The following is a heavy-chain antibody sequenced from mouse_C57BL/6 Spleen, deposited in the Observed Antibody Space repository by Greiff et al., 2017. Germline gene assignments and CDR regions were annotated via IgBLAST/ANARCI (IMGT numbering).Heavy chain of an antibody. D-gene: IGHD2-3*01. CDR3: ARDGGTPYYYAMDY. CDR2: IYPGSGRT. Sequence: VQLQQPGAELVKPGASVKMSCKASGYTFTSYWITWVKQRPGQGLEWIGDIYPGSGRTNYNEKFKSKATLTVDTSSSTAYMQLSSLTSEDSAVYYCARDGGTPYYYAMDYWGQGTSVTVSS. V-gene: IGHV1-55*01. J-gene: IGHJ4*01. CDR1: GYTFTSYW.